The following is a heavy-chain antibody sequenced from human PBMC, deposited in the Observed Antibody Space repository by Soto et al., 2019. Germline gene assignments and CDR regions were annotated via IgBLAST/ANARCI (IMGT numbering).Heavy chain of an antibody. D-gene: IGHD3-16*01. CDR2: INPSGGST. V-gene: IGHV1-46*01. CDR3: ARDRSDDKVWGSYSLGHGAFDI. J-gene: IGHJ3*02. Sequence: ASVKVSCKASGYTITSYYMHWVRQAPGQGLEWMGIINPSGGSTGYAQKFQGRATMSRDTSTSTVYMELSSLRSEDTAVYYCARDRSDDKVWGSYSLGHGAFDIWGQGTMVTVSS. CDR1: GYTITSYY.